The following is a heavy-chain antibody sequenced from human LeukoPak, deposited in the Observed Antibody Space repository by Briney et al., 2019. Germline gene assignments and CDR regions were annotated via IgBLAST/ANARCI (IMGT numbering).Heavy chain of an antibody. J-gene: IGHJ4*02. CDR2: ITGNGAGT. V-gene: IGHV3-23*01. Sequence: PGGSLRLSCAASGFTFSIYAMSWVRQAPGRGLEWVSSITGNGAGTFYTDSVKGRFTISGDNSKNTLFLQMNSLRAEDTAIYYCAKDRPNYYDSSGHYYRRNGDYWGQGTLVTVSS. CDR1: GFTFSIYA. D-gene: IGHD3-22*01. CDR3: AKDRPNYYDSSGHYYRRNGDY.